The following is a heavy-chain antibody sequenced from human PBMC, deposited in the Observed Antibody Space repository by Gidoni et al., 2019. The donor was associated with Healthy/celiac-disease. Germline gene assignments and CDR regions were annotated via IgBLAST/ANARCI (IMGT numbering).Heavy chain of an antibody. CDR2: ISSSSSTI. CDR3: ASFMDYYDSSGYYSRYFDY. J-gene: IGHJ4*02. Sequence: EVQLVESGGGLVQPGGSLSLPCAASGFTFSSYRMNWVRQAPGKGLEWVSYISSSSSTIYYADSVKGRFTISRDNAKNSLYLQMNSLRDEDTAVYYCASFMDYYDSSGYYSRYFDYWGQGTLVTVSS. CDR1: GFTFSSYR. V-gene: IGHV3-48*02. D-gene: IGHD3-22*01.